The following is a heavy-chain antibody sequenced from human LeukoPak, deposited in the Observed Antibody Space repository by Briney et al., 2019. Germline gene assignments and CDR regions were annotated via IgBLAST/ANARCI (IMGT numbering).Heavy chain of an antibody. CDR1: GFTFSSYA. J-gene: IGHJ4*02. CDR2: ISGSGGST. Sequence: PGGSLRLSCAASGFTFSSYAMSWVRQAPGKGLEWVSAISGSGGSTYYADSVKGRFTISRDNSKNTLYLQMNSRRAEDTAVYYCAKGTYYDILTGYYYAYWGQGTLVTVSS. V-gene: IGHV3-23*01. D-gene: IGHD3-9*01. CDR3: AKGTYYDILTGYYYAY.